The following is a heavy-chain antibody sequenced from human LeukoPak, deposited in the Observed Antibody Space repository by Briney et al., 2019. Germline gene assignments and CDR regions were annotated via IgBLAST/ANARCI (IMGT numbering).Heavy chain of an antibody. CDR2: TYYRSKWYN. CDR1: GDSVSSNSAA. CDR3: AREGEQQLAYDAFDI. J-gene: IGHJ3*02. Sequence: SRTLSLTCAISGDSVSSNSAAWNWIRQSPSRGLEWLGRTYYRSKWYNDYAVSVKSRITVNPETSKNQFSLQLNSVTPEDAAVYYCAREGEQQLAYDAFDIWGQGTMVTVSS. V-gene: IGHV6-1*01. D-gene: IGHD6-13*01.